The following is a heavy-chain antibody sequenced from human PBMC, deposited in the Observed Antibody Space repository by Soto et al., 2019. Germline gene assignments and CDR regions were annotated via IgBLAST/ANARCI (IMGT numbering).Heavy chain of an antibody. CDR3: AKDFGDFRIDS. D-gene: IGHD4-17*01. CDR2: ISYSGSA. CDR1: GGSISSTGHY. Sequence: PSETLSLTCTVSGGSISSTGHYWGWVRQPPGKGLEWIGSISYSGSAYYKPSLRSRVTISADRPRNQFSLKLTSVTPVDTAVYYCAKDFGDFRIDSWGQGALVTVSS. V-gene: IGHV4-39*01. J-gene: IGHJ4*02.